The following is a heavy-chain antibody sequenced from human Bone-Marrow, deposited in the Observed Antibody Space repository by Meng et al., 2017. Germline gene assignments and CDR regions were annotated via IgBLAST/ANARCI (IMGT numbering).Heavy chain of an antibody. CDR3: ARDFPVTAFPADYYFDY. CDR1: GFTFSGSA. CDR2: IRSKANSYAT. J-gene: IGHJ4*02. Sequence: GGSLRLSCAASGFTFSGSAMHWVRQASGKGLEWVGRIRSKANSYATAYAASVKGRFTISRDNAKNSLYLQMNSLRAEDTAVYYCARDFPVTAFPADYYFDYWGQGTLVTVSS. D-gene: IGHD4-17*01. V-gene: IGHV3-73*01.